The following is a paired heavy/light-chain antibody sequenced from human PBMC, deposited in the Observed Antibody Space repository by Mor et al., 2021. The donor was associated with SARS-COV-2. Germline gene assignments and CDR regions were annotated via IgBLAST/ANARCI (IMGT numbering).Light chain of an antibody. CDR3: MQALQSVYT. CDR2: LGS. CDR1: QSLLHSNGYNY. Sequence: DIVMTQSPLSLPVTPGEPASISCRSSQSLLHSNGYNYLDWYLQKPGQSPQVLIYLGSNRASGVPDRFSGSGSGTDFTLKISRVEAEDVGVYYCMQALQSVYTFGQGTKLEIK. J-gene: IGKJ2*01. V-gene: IGKV2-28*01.
Heavy chain of an antibody. V-gene: IGHV3-48*02. CDR1: GFSINIYS. CDR2: ISSSGSTT. Sequence: EVQLVESGGGLVQPGGSLRLSCGASGFSINIYSMNWVRQAPGKGLEWVSYISSSGSTTYADSVKGRFTMSRDNAKNSVYLQMNSLRDEDTAVYYCLREVGGPWYGMDVWGQGTRVTVSS. CDR3: LREVGGPWYGMDV. J-gene: IGHJ6*01.